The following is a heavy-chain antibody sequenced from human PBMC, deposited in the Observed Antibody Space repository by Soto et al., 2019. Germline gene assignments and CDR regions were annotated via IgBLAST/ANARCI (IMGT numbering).Heavy chain of an antibody. CDR1: GGSISSYR. CDR2: ISTHGNT. Sequence: PSQTLSLTCTVSGGSISSYRWSWIRQPAWKGLEWIGLISTHGNTQYNPSLKSRVTVSVDTSRNQFFLNLHSVTAADSAVYFCGRESGETWDYEAYWGEGTPVTVSS. J-gene: IGHJ4*02. CDR3: GRESGETWDYEAY. D-gene: IGHD1-7*01. V-gene: IGHV4-4*07.